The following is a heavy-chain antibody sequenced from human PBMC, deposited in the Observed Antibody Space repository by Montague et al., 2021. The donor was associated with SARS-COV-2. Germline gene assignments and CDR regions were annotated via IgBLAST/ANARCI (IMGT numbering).Heavy chain of an antibody. J-gene: IGHJ6*02. CDR2: IYYTGRT. CDR3: ARDNYGDWGYYGLDV. D-gene: IGHD4-17*01. V-gene: IGHV4-59*01. CDR1: GGSIGTYY. Sequence: SETLSLTCTVSGGSIGTYYWNWIRQSPGKGLEWLGYIYYTGRTKYSPSLKSRVTISMDTSRDQLSLRLKPVTAADTAVYYCARDNYGDWGYYGLDVWGQGTTVIVSS.